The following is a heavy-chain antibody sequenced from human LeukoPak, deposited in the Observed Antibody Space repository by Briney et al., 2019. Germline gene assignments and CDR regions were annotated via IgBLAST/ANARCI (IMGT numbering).Heavy chain of an antibody. CDR1: GYRFISFG. D-gene: IGHD2-21*01. CDR3: ARDSDYAGDGYGDWLDP. J-gene: IGHJ5*02. CDR2: ISTYTGIT. V-gene: IGHV1-18*01. Sequence: VSVKVSCKASGYRFISFGVSWVRQAPGQGFEWLGWISTYTGITHYAENFKDRINMTADTSTTTAYMELRGLRHDDTAIYCCARDSDYAGDGYGDWLDPWGQGSLVMVTS.